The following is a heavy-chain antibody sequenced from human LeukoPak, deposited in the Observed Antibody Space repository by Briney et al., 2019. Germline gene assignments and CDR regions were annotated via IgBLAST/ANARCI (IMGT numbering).Heavy chain of an antibody. J-gene: IGHJ3*02. CDR3: AKMRARYYDSSGYLDAFDI. CDR2: ISWNSGSI. D-gene: IGHD3-22*01. Sequence: GGSLRLSCAASGFTFDDCAMHWVRQAPGKGLEWVSGISWNSGSIGYADSVKGRFTISRDNAKNSLYLQMNSLRAEDTASYYCAKMRARYYDSSGYLDAFDIWGQGTMVTVSS. CDR1: GFTFDDCA. V-gene: IGHV3-9*01.